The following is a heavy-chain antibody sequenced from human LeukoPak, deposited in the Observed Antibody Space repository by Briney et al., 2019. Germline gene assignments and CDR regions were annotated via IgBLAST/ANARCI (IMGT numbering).Heavy chain of an antibody. D-gene: IGHD2-21*02. CDR1: GFTFSSYG. J-gene: IGHJ4*02. Sequence: GGFLRLSCAASGFTFSSYGMHWVRQAPGKGLEWVAVISYDGSNKYYADSVKGRFIVSRDNAKNSLYLQMNSLRDEDTAVYYCVRGAVTGQQCDNWGQGTLVTVSS. V-gene: IGHV3-30*03. CDR3: VRGAVTGQQCDN. CDR2: ISYDGSNK.